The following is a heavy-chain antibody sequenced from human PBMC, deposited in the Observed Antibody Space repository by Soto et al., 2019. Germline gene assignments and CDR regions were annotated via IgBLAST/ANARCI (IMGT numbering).Heavy chain of an antibody. CDR1: SASISSSSYT. J-gene: IGHJ6*02. V-gene: IGHV4-39*01. CDR3: ARRDYDFWSGYYNGYYYYGMDV. D-gene: IGHD3-3*01. Sequence: KPSETLSLTCTVSSASISSSSYTWGWIRQPPGKGLEWIGSIYYSGTTYYNPSLNSRVTVSVDTSKNQFSLKVTSVTAADTAVYYCARRDYDFWSGYYNGYYYYGMDVWGQGTTVT. CDR2: IYYSGTT.